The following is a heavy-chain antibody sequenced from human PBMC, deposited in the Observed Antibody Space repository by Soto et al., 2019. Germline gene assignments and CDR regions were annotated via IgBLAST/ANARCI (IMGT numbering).Heavy chain of an antibody. Sequence: QVQLVQPGAEVKKPGASVKVSCKTSGFTFTSYGVHWVRQAPGQRLEWMGWINAGNGDTKYSQQFQGRVTISSDTSASVVYMELSGLRSEDTALYYCARYTVERLFDYWGQGTLVTVSS. J-gene: IGHJ4*02. V-gene: IGHV1-3*01. D-gene: IGHD4-17*01. CDR2: INAGNGDT. CDR1: GFTFTSYG. CDR3: ARYTVERLFDY.